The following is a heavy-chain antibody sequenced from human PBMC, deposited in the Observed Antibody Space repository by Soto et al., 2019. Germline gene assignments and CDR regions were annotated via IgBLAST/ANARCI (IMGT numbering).Heavy chain of an antibody. Sequence: QVQLVQSGAEVKKPGASVKVSCKASGYTFTNFGISWVRQAPGQGLEWMGWISAYNGNTNYAQKFQGRVTMTTDTCTSTAYMEVRSLRFDDTAVYYCAIGGTPIDYWGQGTLVTVSS. CDR2: ISAYNGNT. V-gene: IGHV1-18*01. D-gene: IGHD3-16*01. CDR1: GYTFTNFG. CDR3: AIGGTPIDY. J-gene: IGHJ4*02.